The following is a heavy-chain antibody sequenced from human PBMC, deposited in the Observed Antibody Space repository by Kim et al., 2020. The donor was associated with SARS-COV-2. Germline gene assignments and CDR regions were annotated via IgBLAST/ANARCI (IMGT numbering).Heavy chain of an antibody. J-gene: IGHJ6*02. CDR3: ARHNYGMDV. Sequence: GRTYYNPSLKSRVTISVDTSKNQFSLKLSSVTAADTAVYYCARHNYGMDVWGQGSTVTVSS. CDR2: GRT. V-gene: IGHV4-39*01.